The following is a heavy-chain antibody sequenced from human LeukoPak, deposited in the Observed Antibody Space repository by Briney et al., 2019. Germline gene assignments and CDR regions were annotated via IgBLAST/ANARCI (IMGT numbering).Heavy chain of an antibody. CDR1: GFTFSRYW. D-gene: IGHD3-22*01. V-gene: IGHV3-7*01. Sequence: GGSLRLSCAASGFTFSRYWMSWVRQAPGKGLEWVANIKQDGSEKYYVDSVKGRFTISRDNAKHSLYLQMDSLRAEDTAVYYRARDWDGYYYWGQGTLVTVSS. J-gene: IGHJ4*02. CDR3: ARDWDGYYY. CDR2: IKQDGSEK.